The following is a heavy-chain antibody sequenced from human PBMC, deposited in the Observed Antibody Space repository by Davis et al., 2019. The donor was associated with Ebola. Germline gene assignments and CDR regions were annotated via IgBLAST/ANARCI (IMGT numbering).Heavy chain of an antibody. J-gene: IGHJ6*02. V-gene: IGHV1-18*04. D-gene: IGHD4-17*01. CDR1: GYTFTSYG. CDR3: ARDRPLNYYGDPGYYYYGLDV. Sequence: ASVKVSCKASGYTFTSYGITWVRQAPGQGLEWMGWLSTSNGNTNFAQRLQGRVTMTTDTSTNTAYMELRSLRSDDTAVYYCARDRPLNYYGDPGYYYYGLDVWGQGTTVTVSS. CDR2: LSTSNGNT.